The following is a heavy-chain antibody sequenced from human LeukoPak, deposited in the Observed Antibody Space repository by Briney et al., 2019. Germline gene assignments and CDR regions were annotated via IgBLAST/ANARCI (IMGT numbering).Heavy chain of an antibody. V-gene: IGHV3-30*18. Sequence: PGRSLRLSCAASGFTFSSYGMHWVRQAPDKGLEWVAVISYDGSNKYYADSVKGRFTTSRDNSKNTLYLQMNSLRAEDTAVYYCAKTGFAFGGYGDAFDIWGQGTMVTVSS. CDR3: AKTGFAFGGYGDAFDI. D-gene: IGHD3-16*01. J-gene: IGHJ3*02. CDR1: GFTFSSYG. CDR2: ISYDGSNK.